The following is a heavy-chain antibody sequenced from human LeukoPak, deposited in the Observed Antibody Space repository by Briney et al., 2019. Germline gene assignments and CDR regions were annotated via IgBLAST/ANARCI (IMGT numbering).Heavy chain of an antibody. Sequence: GGSLRLSCAASGFTFSTYWMHWVRHAPGKGLVWVARIKGDGSSTIYADPVKGRFTISRDNSKNTLYLQTSSLRAEDTAVYYCARASTTVPNLLDHWGRGTLVTVSS. CDR2: IKGDGSST. CDR3: ARASTTVPNLLDH. CDR1: GFTFSTYW. D-gene: IGHD4-17*01. J-gene: IGHJ4*02. V-gene: IGHV3-74*01.